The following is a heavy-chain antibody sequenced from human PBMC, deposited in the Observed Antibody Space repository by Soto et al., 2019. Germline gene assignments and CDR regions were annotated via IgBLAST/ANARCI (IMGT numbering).Heavy chain of an antibody. Sequence: VQLVQSGGEVRMPGASVKVSCKASGYTFTDYAIHWVRQAPGQRLELMGWIAPGNGNTKYSQNFQGRVTITRDTSATTAYMELSSLRSEDTAVYYCAKGSRMWTPDYWGQGTLVTVSS. V-gene: IGHV1-3*01. CDR2: IAPGNGNT. CDR1: GYTFTDYA. D-gene: IGHD2-21*01. CDR3: AKGSRMWTPDY. J-gene: IGHJ4*02.